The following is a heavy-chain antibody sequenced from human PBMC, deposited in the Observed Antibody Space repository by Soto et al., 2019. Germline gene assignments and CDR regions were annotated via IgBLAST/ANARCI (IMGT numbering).Heavy chain of an antibody. V-gene: IGHV1-69*13. Sequence: ASVKVSCKASGGTFSSYGIHWVRQAPGQGLEWMGGIIPMSGAANYAQKFQGRVAISVDESTRAAYMELRSLRSDDTAVYYCARDRMLYCSGGSCYSEWFDPWGQGTLVTVSS. CDR1: GGTFSSYG. D-gene: IGHD2-15*01. CDR2: IIPMSGAA. CDR3: ARDRMLYCSGGSCYSEWFDP. J-gene: IGHJ5*02.